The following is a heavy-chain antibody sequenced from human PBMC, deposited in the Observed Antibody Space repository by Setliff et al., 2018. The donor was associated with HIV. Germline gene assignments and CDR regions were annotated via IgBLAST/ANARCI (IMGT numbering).Heavy chain of an antibody. CDR2: ISGSNGNT. CDR1: GYIFSTFG. J-gene: IGHJ4*02. Sequence: ASVKVSCKASGYIFSTFGITWVRQAPGQGPEWMGWISGSNGNTNYAQEFQGRVTVTIDTSTSTAYMELSSLRYDDTAIYYCARSPDPYSETTDYWGQGTLVTVSS. CDR3: ARSPDPYSETTDY. D-gene: IGHD1-26*01. V-gene: IGHV1-18*01.